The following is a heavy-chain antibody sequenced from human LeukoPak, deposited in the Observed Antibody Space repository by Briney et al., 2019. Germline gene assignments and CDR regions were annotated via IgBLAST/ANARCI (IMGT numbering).Heavy chain of an antibody. D-gene: IGHD3-10*01. V-gene: IGHV3-9*01. CDR3: AKVDYYGSGSYYYGMDV. J-gene: IGHJ6*02. Sequence: GGSLRLSCAASGFTFEDYAMHWVRQAPGKGLEWVSGISWNSGSIGYADSVKGRFTISRDNAKNSLYLQMNSLRAEDTALYYCAKVDYYGSGSYYYGMDVWGQGTTVTVSS. CDR1: GFTFEDYA. CDR2: ISWNSGSI.